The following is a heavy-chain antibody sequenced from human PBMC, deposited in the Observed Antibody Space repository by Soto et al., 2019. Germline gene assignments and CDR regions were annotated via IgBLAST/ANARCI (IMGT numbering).Heavy chain of an antibody. CDR1: GFTFSSYA. D-gene: IGHD3-16*01. CDR3: AKRPLSIITFDY. V-gene: IGHV3-23*01. Sequence: EVQLLESGGGLVQPGGSLRLSCAASGFTFSSYAMSWVRRAPGKGLEWVSTISGSGANTFYADSVKGRFTISRDNSKNTLYLQMNSLRAEDTAVYYFAKRPLSIITFDYWGQGTLVTVSS. CDR2: ISGSGANT. J-gene: IGHJ4*02.